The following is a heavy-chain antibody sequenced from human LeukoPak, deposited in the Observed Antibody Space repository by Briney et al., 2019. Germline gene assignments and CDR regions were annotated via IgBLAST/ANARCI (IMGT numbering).Heavy chain of an antibody. J-gene: IGHJ3*02. CDR1: GYTFTGYY. CDR2: INPNSGGT. CDR3: ARGSGIQLWIPAHDAFDI. V-gene: IGHV1-2*04. D-gene: IGHD5-18*01. Sequence: GASVKVSCKASGYTFTGYYMHWVRQAPGQGLEWMGWINPNSGGTNYAQKFQGWVTMTRDTSISTAYMELSRLRSDDTAVYYCARGSGIQLWIPAHDAFDIWGQGTMVTVSS.